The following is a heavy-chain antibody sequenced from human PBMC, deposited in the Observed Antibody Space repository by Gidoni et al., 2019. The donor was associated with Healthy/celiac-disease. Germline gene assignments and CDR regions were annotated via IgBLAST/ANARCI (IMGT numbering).Heavy chain of an antibody. V-gene: IGHV1-2*04. CDR2: INPNSGGT. D-gene: IGHD2-2*01. CDR3: AREGGNCSSTSCYFGH. CDR1: GYPFTGYY. J-gene: IGHJ5*02. Sequence: QVPLVQSGAEVKKPGASVKVSCQASGYPFTGYYMHWGRQAPGQGLEWMGWINPNSGGTNYAQKFQGWVTMTRDTSISTAYMELSRLRSDDTAVYYCAREGGNCSSTSCYFGHWGQGTLVTVSS.